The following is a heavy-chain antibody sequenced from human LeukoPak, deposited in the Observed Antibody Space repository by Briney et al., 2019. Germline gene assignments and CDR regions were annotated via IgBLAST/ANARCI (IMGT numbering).Heavy chain of an antibody. CDR2: IYHSGST. Sequence: SETLSLTCAVSGYSISSGYYWGWIRQPPGKGLEWIGSIYHSGSTYYNPSPKSRVTISVDTSKNQFSLKLSSVTAADTAVYYCARHDGYCSSTSCSLDAFDIWGQGTMVTVSS. D-gene: IGHD2-2*01. J-gene: IGHJ3*02. CDR3: ARHDGYCSSTSCSLDAFDI. CDR1: GYSISSGYY. V-gene: IGHV4-38-2*01.